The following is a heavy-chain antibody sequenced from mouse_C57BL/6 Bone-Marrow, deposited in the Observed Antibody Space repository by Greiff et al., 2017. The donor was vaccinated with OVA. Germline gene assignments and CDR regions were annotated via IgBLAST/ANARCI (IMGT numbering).Heavy chain of an antibody. CDR1: GYTFPDSY. Sequence: QVQLKESGPELVKPGASVKISCKASGYTFPDSYINWVKQRPGQGLDWIGWIFPGSGSTYYNEKFKGKATLTVDKSSSTAYMLLSSLTSEDSAVYFCARRGNGSAVDYWGQGTTLTVSS. CDR3: ARRGNGSAVDY. D-gene: IGHD1-1*01. V-gene: IGHV1-75*01. CDR2: IFPGSGST. J-gene: IGHJ2*01.